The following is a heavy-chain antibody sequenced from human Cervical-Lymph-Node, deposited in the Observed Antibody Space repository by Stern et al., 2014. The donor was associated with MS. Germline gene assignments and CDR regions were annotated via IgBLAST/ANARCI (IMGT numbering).Heavy chain of an antibody. CDR2: FDPQHGET. CDR1: GDTLSEIS. CDR3: ATHRGRVTYYYGMDV. Sequence: VPLVQSGAEVKKPGASVKVSCKVSGDTLSEISMHWVRQAPGKGLEWMGGFDPQHGETRYAQKFQGRVTMAEDRSTDTAYMELSSLRSEDTAMYYCATHRGRVTYYYGMDVWGQGTTVTVSS. J-gene: IGHJ6*02. V-gene: IGHV1-24*01. D-gene: IGHD2-21*02.